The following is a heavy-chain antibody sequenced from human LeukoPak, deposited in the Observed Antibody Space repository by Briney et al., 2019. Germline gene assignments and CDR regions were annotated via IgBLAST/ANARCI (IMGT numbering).Heavy chain of an antibody. D-gene: IGHD2-15*01. CDR1: GGSFSGYY. V-gene: IGHV4-34*01. CDR3: ARVLRYCSGGNCYSGGLGYMDI. Sequence: SETLSLTCAVYGGSFSGYYWSWIRQPPGKGLEWIGEINHSGSTNYNPSLKSRVTISADTSKNQFSLKLSSVTAADTAVYYCARVLRYCSGGNCYSGGLGYMDIWGKGTTVTISS. CDR2: INHSGST. J-gene: IGHJ6*03.